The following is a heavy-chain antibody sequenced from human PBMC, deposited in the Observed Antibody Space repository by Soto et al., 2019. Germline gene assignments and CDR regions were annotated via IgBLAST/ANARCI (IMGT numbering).Heavy chain of an antibody. Sequence: GGSLRLSCAASGFTFSSYAMSWVRQAPGKGLEWVSAISGSGGSTYYADSVKGRFTISRDNSKNTLYLQMNSLRAEDTAVYYCAKGVLRLDSSGWANWFDPWGQGTLVTVSS. V-gene: IGHV3-23*01. CDR3: AKGVLRLDSSGWANWFDP. CDR1: GFTFSSYA. CDR2: ISGSGGST. J-gene: IGHJ5*02. D-gene: IGHD6-19*01.